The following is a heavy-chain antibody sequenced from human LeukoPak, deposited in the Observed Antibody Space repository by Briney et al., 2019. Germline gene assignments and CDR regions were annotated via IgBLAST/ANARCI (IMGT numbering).Heavy chain of an antibody. CDR3: ATSEQQLVPLGWFDP. D-gene: IGHD6-13*01. V-gene: IGHV3-23*01. J-gene: IGHJ5*02. CDR1: GFTFSSYA. Sequence: GGSLRLSCAASGFTFSSYAMSWVRQAPGKGLEWVSAISGSGGSTYYADSVKGRFTISRDNSKNTLYLQMNSLRAEDTAVYYCATSEQQLVPLGWFDPWGQGTLVTVSS. CDR2: ISGSGGST.